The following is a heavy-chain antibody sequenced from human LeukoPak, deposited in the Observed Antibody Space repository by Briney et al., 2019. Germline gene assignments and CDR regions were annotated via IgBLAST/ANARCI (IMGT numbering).Heavy chain of an antibody. V-gene: IGHV4-34*01. CDR1: GGSFSGYY. CDR2: INHSGST. Sequence: SETLSLTCAVYGGSFSGYYWSWIRQPPGKGLEWIGEINHSGSTNYNPSLKSRVTISVDKSKNQFSLKLSSVTAADTAVYYCARLAAAGGSSDYWGQGTLVTVSS. J-gene: IGHJ4*02. CDR3: ARLAAAGGSSDY. D-gene: IGHD6-13*01.